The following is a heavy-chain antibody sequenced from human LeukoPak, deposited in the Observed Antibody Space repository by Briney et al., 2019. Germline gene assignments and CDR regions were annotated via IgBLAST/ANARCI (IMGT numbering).Heavy chain of an antibody. CDR3: AKELYFGSGSYPDY. V-gene: IGHV3-30*18. Sequence: GGSLRLSCAASGFTFSSYGMHWVRQAPGKGLEWVAVISHDGSDSHYADSVKGRFTISRDNSKNTVYLQMSSLRPEETAVYFCAKELYFGSGSYPDYWGQGTLVRVPS. CDR1: GFTFSSYG. J-gene: IGHJ4*02. D-gene: IGHD3-10*01. CDR2: ISHDGSDS.